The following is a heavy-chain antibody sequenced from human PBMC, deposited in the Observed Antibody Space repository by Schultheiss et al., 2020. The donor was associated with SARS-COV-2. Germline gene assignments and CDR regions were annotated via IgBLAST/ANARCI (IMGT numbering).Heavy chain of an antibody. CDR1: GGSVSSGSYY. J-gene: IGHJ3*02. CDR3: AREGDSSGYYSHDAFDI. V-gene: IGHV4-61*01. D-gene: IGHD3-22*01. Sequence: SETLSLTCTVSGGSVSSGSYYWSWIRQPPGKGLEWIGYIYYSGGTNYSPSLKSRVTISVDTSKNQFSLKLSSVTAADTAVYYCAREGDSSGYYSHDAFDIWGQGTRVTVS. CDR2: IYYSGGT.